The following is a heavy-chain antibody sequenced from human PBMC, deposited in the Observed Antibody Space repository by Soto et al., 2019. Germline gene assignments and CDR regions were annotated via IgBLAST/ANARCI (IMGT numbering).Heavy chain of an antibody. D-gene: IGHD5-12*01. CDR2: ISFSKGKT. Sequence: SVKVSCKASGYTFTNYDVAWVRRAPVQGLQWMGWISFSKGKTYYEQSFQGRVTMTTDTVTTTGYMEVRSLRSDDTAVYYCARKGYIGNFGLDVWGQGTTVTVSS. V-gene: IGHV1-18*01. J-gene: IGHJ6*02. CDR1: GYTFTNYD. CDR3: ARKGYIGNFGLDV.